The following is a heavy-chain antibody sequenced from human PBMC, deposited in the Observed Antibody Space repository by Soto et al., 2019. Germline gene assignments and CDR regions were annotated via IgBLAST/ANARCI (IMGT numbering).Heavy chain of an antibody. D-gene: IGHD6-19*01. CDR3: GRDLWPWDGSAWYDAFDI. CDR2: IKQDESEK. V-gene: IGHV3-7*01. CDR1: GFIFSSYW. J-gene: IGHJ3*02. Sequence: GGSLRLSCAASGFIFSSYWMSWVRQAPGKGLEWVANIKQDESEKNYVDSVKGRFTISRDNAKNSLYLQMNSLRAEDTAVYYCGRDLWPWDGSAWYDAFDIWGQGTMVTVSS.